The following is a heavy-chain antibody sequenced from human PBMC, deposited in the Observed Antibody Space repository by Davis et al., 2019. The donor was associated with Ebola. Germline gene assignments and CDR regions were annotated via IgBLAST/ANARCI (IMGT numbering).Heavy chain of an antibody. CDR1: GGTFSSYA. D-gene: IGHD6-13*01. CDR3: ARDYAPYSSSWYGGYGMDV. J-gene: IGHJ6*02. Sequence: AASVKVSCKASGGTFSSYAISWVRQAPGQGLEWMGRIIPILGIANYAQKFQGRVTITADKSTSTAYMELSRLRSDDTAVYYCARDYAPYSSSWYGGYGMDVWGQGTTVTVSS. V-gene: IGHV1-69*04. CDR2: IIPILGIA.